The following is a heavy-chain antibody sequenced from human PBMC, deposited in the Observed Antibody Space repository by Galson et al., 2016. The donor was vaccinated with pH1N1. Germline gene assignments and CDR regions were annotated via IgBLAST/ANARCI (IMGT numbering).Heavy chain of an antibody. CDR2: INPVFGTT. J-gene: IGHJ3*02. CDR3: ARARNYYGNEAFDI. CDR1: GATFNSYG. D-gene: IGHD3-22*01. Sequence: SVKVSCKASGATFNSYGIHWVRQAPGKGLEWMGDINPVFGTTNYAQRFQGRVTITADKPTTTVYLELSGLTSEDTAVYYCARARNYYGNEAFDIWGQGTMVIVPS. V-gene: IGHV1-69*06.